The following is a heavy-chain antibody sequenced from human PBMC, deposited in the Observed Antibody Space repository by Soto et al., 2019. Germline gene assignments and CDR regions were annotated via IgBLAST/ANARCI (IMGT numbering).Heavy chain of an antibody. J-gene: IGHJ4*02. CDR3: ARAAWSDEGWDH. V-gene: IGHV3-48*03. CDR2: INQYGKIT. D-gene: IGHD1-26*01. CDR1: GFSFGEYE. Sequence: PGGSLRLSCAASGFSFGEYEMNWVRQAPGQGLEWVSYINQYGKITYYADSVKGRFTISRDDAKNSLFLQMDSLRAEDTALYYCARAAWSDEGWDHWGQGILVTVS.